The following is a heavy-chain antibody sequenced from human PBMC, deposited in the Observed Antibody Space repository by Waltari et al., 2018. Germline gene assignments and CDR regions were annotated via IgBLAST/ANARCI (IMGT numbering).Heavy chain of an antibody. CDR1: GFTFSSYW. J-gene: IGHJ4*02. Sequence: EVQLVESGGGLVQPGGSLRLSCAASGFTFSSYWISWVRQAPGKGLEWVANIKQDGSEKYYVDSVKGRFTISRDNAKNSLYLQMNSLRAEDTAVYYCARSWPAPAYWGQGTLVTVSS. D-gene: IGHD2-15*01. CDR2: IKQDGSEK. CDR3: ARSWPAPAY. V-gene: IGHV3-7*01.